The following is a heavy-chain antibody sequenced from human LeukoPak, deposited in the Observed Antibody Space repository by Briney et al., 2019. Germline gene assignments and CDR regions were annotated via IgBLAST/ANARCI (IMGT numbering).Heavy chain of an antibody. V-gene: IGHV3-23*01. CDR2: VSGSGVST. D-gene: IGHD3-16*01. Sequence: GGSLRLSCTASGFTFSTYAMSWVRQAPGKGLEWVSGVSGSGVSTYYADSVMGRFTISRDNSKNTLNLQMNSLRAEDTAVYYCARDLRMITFGGVTQWRYFDLWGRGTLVTVSS. CDR1: GFTFSTYA. J-gene: IGHJ2*01. CDR3: ARDLRMITFGGVTQWRYFDL.